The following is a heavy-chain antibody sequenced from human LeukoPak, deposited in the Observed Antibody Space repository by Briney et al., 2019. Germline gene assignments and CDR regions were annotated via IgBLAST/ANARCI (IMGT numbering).Heavy chain of an antibody. Sequence: SETLSLTCNVSGGSISSYYWSWIRQAPGKGLEWIGYVHHSGRTNSNPSLGSRVAMSVDTSTSQLSLNLTSVTTADTAVYFCARDLRAKYWGQGTLVFVSS. J-gene: IGHJ1*01. V-gene: IGHV4-59*01. D-gene: IGHD4/OR15-4a*01. CDR1: GGSISSYY. CDR3: ARDLRAKY. CDR2: VHHSGRT.